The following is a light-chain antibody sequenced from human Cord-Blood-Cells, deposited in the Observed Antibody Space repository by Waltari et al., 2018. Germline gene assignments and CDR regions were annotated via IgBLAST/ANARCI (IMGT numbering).Light chain of an antibody. J-gene: IGKJ3*01. CDR2: GAS. CDR1: QSVSSSY. Sequence: EIVLTQSPGTLSLSPGERATLSCRASQSVSSSYLAWYQQKPGQAPRRLIYGASSRATGIPDRFSGSWSGTDFTLTISRLEPEDFAVYYCQQYGSSIFTFGPGTKVDIK. CDR3: QQYGSSIFT. V-gene: IGKV3-20*01.